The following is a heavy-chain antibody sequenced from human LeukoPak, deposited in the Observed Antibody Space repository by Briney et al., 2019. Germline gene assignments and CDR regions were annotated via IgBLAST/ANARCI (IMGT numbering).Heavy chain of an antibody. J-gene: IGHJ6*03. V-gene: IGHV1-2*06. CDR1: GYTFTVHY. CDR2: INPTTGVA. CDR3: ARLDRNYYYLDV. D-gene: IGHD1-1*01. Sequence: ASVRVSCKTSGYTFTVHYMNWVRQAPGQGLEWMGRINPTTGVANYAQKFQGRITVTRDTSINTAYMELSSLTSDDTAVYYCARLDRNYYYLDVWGQGTTVTVSS.